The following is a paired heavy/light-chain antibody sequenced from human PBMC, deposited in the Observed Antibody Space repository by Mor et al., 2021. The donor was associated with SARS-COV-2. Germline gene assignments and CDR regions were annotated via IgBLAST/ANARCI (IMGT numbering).Light chain of an antibody. Sequence: DIQMTQSPSSLSASVGDRVTITCRASQGIRNDLGWYQQKPGKAPKRLIYSASRLQSGVPSRFSGSGSGTEFTLTISSLQPEDFATYYCLQHNSYPYSFGQGTKLEIK. CDR1: QGIRND. CDR3: LQHNSYPYS. CDR2: SAS. V-gene: IGKV1-17*01. J-gene: IGKJ2*03.
Heavy chain of an antibody. CDR3: ARHGGFYYGDAFDI. CDR2: IYFSGLS. CDR1: GGSISNYY. V-gene: IGHV4-59*08. Sequence: QMQLQESGPGLVKSSETLSLTCTVSGGSISNYYWSWIRQPPGKGLEWIGYIYFSGLSDYNPSLKSRVTLSLDTSKNQVSLKVNSVTAADTAVYFCARHGGFYYGDAFDIWGQGTMVTVSS. J-gene: IGHJ3*02. D-gene: IGHD3-22*01.